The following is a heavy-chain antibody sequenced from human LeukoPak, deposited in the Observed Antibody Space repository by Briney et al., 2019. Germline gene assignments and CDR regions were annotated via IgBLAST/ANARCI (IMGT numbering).Heavy chain of an antibody. CDR2: IYSGGST. V-gene: IGHV3-66*01. Sequence: GGSLRLSCAASGFTVSFTYMSWVRQTPGKGLEWVSVIYSGGSTYYADSVKGRFTISRDNSKNTLYLQMNSLRAEDTAVYYCARDPGLVTTVLSRRGMDVWGQGTTVTVSS. J-gene: IGHJ6*02. CDR3: ARDPGLVTTVLSRRGMDV. D-gene: IGHD4-17*01. CDR1: GFTVSFTY.